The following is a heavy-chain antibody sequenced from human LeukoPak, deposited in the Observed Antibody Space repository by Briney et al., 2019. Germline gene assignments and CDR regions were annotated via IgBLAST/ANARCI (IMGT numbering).Heavy chain of an antibody. CDR3: ARVYDSGSQAYFYYMDV. CDR1: GGSISSGSYY. V-gene: IGHV4-61*02. CDR2: IYTSGST. Sequence: SETLSLTCTVSGGSISSGSYYWSWIRQPAGKGLEWIGRIYTSGSTNYNPSLKSRVTISVDTSKNQFSLKVNSVTAADTAVYYCARVYDSGSQAYFYYMDVWGKGTTVTISS. D-gene: IGHD3-10*01. J-gene: IGHJ6*03.